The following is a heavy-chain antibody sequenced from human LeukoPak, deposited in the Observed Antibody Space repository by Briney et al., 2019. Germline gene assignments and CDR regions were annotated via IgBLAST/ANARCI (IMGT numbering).Heavy chain of an antibody. V-gene: IGHV3-23*01. CDR1: GFTFSNFA. D-gene: IGHD3-9*01. CDR2: ISGSGGST. Sequence: GGTLRLSCAASGFTFSNFAMSWVRQAPGKGLEWVSAISGSGGSTYYADSVKGRFIISRDNAKNSLYLQMNSLRAEDTAVYYCARALTYYDILTGYYSGPFDYWGQGTLVTVSS. CDR3: ARALTYYDILTGYYSGPFDY. J-gene: IGHJ4*02.